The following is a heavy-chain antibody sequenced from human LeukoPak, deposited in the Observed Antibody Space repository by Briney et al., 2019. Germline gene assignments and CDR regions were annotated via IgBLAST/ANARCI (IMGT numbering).Heavy chain of an antibody. CDR1: RFTFSSYW. CDR3: ASDPDWGSDY. Sequence: GGSLRLSCAASRFTFSSYWMSWVRQAPGKGLEWVANIKQDGSEKHYVDSVKGRFTISRDNAKNSLYLQMNSLRAEDSAVYYCASDPDWGSDYWGQGTLVTVSS. V-gene: IGHV3-7*01. J-gene: IGHJ4*02. D-gene: IGHD3-16*01. CDR2: IKQDGSEK.